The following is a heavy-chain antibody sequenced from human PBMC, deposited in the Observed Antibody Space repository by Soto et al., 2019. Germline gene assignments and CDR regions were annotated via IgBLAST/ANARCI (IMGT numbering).Heavy chain of an antibody. CDR2: IYYSGST. D-gene: IGHD6-6*01. CDR3: ASNIAARLYANVFDP. CDR1: GGSISSGGYY. J-gene: IGHJ5*02. V-gene: IGHV4-31*03. Sequence: QVQLQESGPGLVKPSQSLSLTCTVSGGSISSGGYYWSWIRQHPGKGLEWIGYIYYSGSTYYNPSLKSRVTISVDTSKNQFSLKLSSVTAADTAVYYCASNIAARLYANVFDPWGQGTLVTVSS.